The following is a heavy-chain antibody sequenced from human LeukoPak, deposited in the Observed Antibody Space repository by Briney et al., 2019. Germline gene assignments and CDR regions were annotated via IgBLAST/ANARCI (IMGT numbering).Heavy chain of an antibody. CDR3: AKGMTAMAPLDAFDV. Sequence: GRSLRLSCTASGFTFRDYAMHWVRQAPGKGLEWVSGISWNSGNRVYADSVKGRLTISRDNAKNSLYLQMNSLRAEDMASYYCAKGMTAMAPLDAFDVWGQGTLVTVSS. CDR1: GFTFRDYA. D-gene: IGHD5-18*01. CDR2: ISWNSGNR. V-gene: IGHV3-9*03. J-gene: IGHJ3*01.